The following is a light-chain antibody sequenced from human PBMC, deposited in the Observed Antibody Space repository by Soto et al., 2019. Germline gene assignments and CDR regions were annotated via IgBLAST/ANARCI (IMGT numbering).Light chain of an antibody. CDR3: QQYGSSPIT. CDR1: QSVTNSY. J-gene: IGKJ5*01. V-gene: IGKV3-20*01. Sequence: EIVLTPSPDTLSLSPGEGATLSCRASQSVTNSYLAWYQQKPGQAPRLLIYGASSRATGIPDRFSGSGSGTDFTLTISRLEPEDFAVYYCQQYGSSPITFGQGTRLEIK. CDR2: GAS.